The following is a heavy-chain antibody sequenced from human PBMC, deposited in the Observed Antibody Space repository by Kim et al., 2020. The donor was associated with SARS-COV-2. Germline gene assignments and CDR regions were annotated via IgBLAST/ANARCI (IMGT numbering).Heavy chain of an antibody. CDR3: AKDRVGTIVFDDMDV. CDR1: GFTFTTYG. V-gene: IGHV3-23*01. Sequence: GGSLRLSCAASGFTFTTYGMSWVRQAPGKGLEWVSSISSNSGRTFYADSVKGRFTISRDNSESTVFLQMNSLRSDDTAVYYCAKDRVGTIVFDDMDVWD. J-gene: IGHJ6*02. D-gene: IGHD2-15*01. CDR2: ISSNSGRT.